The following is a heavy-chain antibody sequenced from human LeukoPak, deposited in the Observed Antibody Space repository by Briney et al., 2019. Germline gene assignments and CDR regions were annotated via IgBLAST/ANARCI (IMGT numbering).Heavy chain of an antibody. Sequence: GESLKISCQCSGYTFTSYWIGWVRQMPGKGLQWMGIIYPGDSDTTYSPSFQGQVTISADKSISTAYLQWSSLKVSDTAIYYCARLIVGSSSTGWFDPWGQGTLVTVSS. CDR3: ARLIVGSSSTGWFDP. CDR2: IYPGDSDT. D-gene: IGHD6-6*01. CDR1: GYTFTSYW. J-gene: IGHJ5*02. V-gene: IGHV5-51*01.